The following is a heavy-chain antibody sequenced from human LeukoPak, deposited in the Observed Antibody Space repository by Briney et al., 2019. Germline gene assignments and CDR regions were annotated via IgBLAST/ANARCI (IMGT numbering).Heavy chain of an antibody. Sequence: PGGSLRLSCAASGFTFSSFGMHWVRQAPGKGLEWVAFIRYDGSDKYYADSVKGRFTISRDNSKSTLYLQMNSLRAEDTAVYYCAKAHVPLNQVPADMVDYWGQGTLVTVSS. J-gene: IGHJ4*02. V-gene: IGHV3-30*02. D-gene: IGHD2-2*01. CDR1: GFTFSSFG. CDR3: AKAHVPLNQVPADMVDY. CDR2: IRYDGSDK.